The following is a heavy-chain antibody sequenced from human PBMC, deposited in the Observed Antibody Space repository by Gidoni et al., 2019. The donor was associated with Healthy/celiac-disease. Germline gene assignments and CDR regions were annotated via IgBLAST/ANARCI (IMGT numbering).Heavy chain of an antibody. CDR1: GFTFSSYS. CDR3: ASADFWGGFFDY. J-gene: IGHJ4*02. CDR2: ISSSSSTR. Sequence: EVQLVESGGGLVQPGGSLRLSCAASGFTFSSYSMNWVRQAPGKGLECVAYISSSSSTRYYADSVKGRFTISRDNAKNSLYLQMNSLRDEDTAVYYCASADFWGGFFDYWGQGTLVTVSS. V-gene: IGHV3-48*02. D-gene: IGHD3-3*01.